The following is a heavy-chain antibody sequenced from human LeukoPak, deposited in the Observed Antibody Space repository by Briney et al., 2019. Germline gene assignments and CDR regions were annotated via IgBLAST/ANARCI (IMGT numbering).Heavy chain of an antibody. D-gene: IGHD3-10*01. CDR3: ARDPSGLLWFGEFQNWFDP. CDR2: IIPIFGTA. CDR1: GGTFSSYP. V-gene: IGHV1-69*05. J-gene: IGHJ5*02. Sequence: SVKVSCKASGGTFSSYPISWVRQAPGQGLEWMGRIIPIFGTANYAQKFQGRVTITTDESTSPAYMELSSLRSEDPAVYYCARDPSGLLWFGEFQNWFDPWGQGTLVTVSS.